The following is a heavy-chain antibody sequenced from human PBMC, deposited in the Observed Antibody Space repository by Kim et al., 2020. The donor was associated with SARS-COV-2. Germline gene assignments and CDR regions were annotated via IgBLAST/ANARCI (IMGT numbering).Heavy chain of an antibody. CDR2: ISYDGSNK. V-gene: IGHV3-30*04. Sequence: GGSLRLSCAASGFTFSSYAMHWVRQAPGKGLEWVAVISYDGSNKYYADSVKGRFTISRDNSKNTLYLQMNSLRAEDTAVYYCARARPFYYDSSGQEDAFDIWGQGTMVTVSS. D-gene: IGHD3-22*01. CDR3: ARARPFYYDSSGQEDAFDI. J-gene: IGHJ3*02. CDR1: GFTFSSYA.